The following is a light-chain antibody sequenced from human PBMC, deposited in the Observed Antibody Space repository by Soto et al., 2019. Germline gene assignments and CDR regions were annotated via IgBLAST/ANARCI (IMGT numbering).Light chain of an antibody. Sequence: EIVLTQSPGTVSLSPGERATLSCRASQSVSSSYLGWYQQKPGQAPRLLIFGASTRATGIPDRFSGSGSGTDFTLTISRLEPEDFAVYYCQQYWSSPPTFGPGTNVDIK. J-gene: IGKJ3*01. CDR3: QQYWSSPPT. CDR1: QSVSSSY. V-gene: IGKV3-20*01. CDR2: GAS.